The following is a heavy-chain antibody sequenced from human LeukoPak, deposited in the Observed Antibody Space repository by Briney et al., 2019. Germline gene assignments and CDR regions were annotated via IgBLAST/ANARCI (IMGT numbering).Heavy chain of an antibody. CDR2: ISGSGGST. CDR1: GFIFSSYA. V-gene: IGHV3-23*01. CDR3: AKSIYYGEFDY. D-gene: IGHD4-17*01. Sequence: RTGGSLRLSCAASGFIFSSYAMSWVRQAPGKGLEWVSAISGSGGSTYYADSVKGRFTISRDNSKNTLYLQMNSLRAEDTAVYYCAKSIYYGEFDYWGQGTLVTVSS. J-gene: IGHJ4*02.